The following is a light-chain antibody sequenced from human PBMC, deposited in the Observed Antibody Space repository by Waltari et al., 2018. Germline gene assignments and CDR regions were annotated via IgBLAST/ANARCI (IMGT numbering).Light chain of an antibody. CDR2: DVT. V-gene: IGLV2-11*01. Sequence: QSALTPPRSVSGSPGQSVTISCPGTDRDVGGYEYVSWYQHHPGKAPKLLIYDVTKRPSGVPDRFSGSKSGNTASLTISGLHGEDEADYYCCSYADNNIYVFGTGTNVAVL. CDR3: CSYADNNIYV. J-gene: IGLJ1*01. CDR1: DRDVGGYEY.